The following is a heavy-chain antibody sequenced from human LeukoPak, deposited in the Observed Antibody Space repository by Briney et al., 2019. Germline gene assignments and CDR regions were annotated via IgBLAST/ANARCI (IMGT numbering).Heavy chain of an antibody. D-gene: IGHD3-22*01. CDR3: ARDWGDYDSSGYYWIFDY. CDR1: GGSISSSSYY. V-gene: IGHV4-39*07. J-gene: IGHJ4*02. CDR2: IYDTGST. Sequence: PSETLSLTCTVSGGSISSSSYYWGWIRQPPGKGLEWIGNIYDTGSTYYNPSLKSRVTISVDTSKNQFSLKLSSVTAADTAVYYCARDWGDYDSSGYYWIFDYWGQGTLVTVSS.